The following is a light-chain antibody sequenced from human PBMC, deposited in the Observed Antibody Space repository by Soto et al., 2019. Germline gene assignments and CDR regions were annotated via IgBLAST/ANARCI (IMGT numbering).Light chain of an antibody. V-gene: IGKV3-15*01. J-gene: IGKJ5*01. Sequence: EILLTHSPSTLSVSPGGIATLSGSASQSVSSNLALYQQKPGQAPRLLIYGASTRATGIPARFSGSGSGTDFTLTISSLEPEDFAVYYCQQGGNWPLTFGQGTRLEIK. CDR1: QSVSSN. CDR2: GAS. CDR3: QQGGNWPLT.